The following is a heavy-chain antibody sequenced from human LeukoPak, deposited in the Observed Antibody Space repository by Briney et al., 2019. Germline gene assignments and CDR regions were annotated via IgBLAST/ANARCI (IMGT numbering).Heavy chain of an antibody. CDR3: ARGGRWEPRIY. V-gene: IGHV4-34*01. J-gene: IGHJ4*02. CDR2: INHSGST. CDR1: GGSFSGYY. D-gene: IGHD1-26*01. Sequence: SETLSLTCAVYGGSFSGYYWSWIRQPPEKRLEWIGEINHSGSTNYNPSLKSRVTISVDTSKNQFSLKLSSVTAADTAVYYCARGGRWEPRIYWGQGTLVTVSS.